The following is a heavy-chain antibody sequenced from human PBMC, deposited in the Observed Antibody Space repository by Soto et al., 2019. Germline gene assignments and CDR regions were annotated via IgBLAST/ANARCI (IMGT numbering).Heavy chain of an antibody. J-gene: IGHJ5*02. CDR1: GYTFTGYY. Sequence: ASVKVSCKASGYTFTGYYMHWVRQAPGQGLEWMGWINPNSGGTNYAQKFQGWVTMTRDTSISTAYMELSRLRSDDTAVYYCARERRSGYCNSTSCSTNWFDPWGQGTLVTVSS. D-gene: IGHD2-2*01. CDR2: INPNSGGT. CDR3: ARERRSGYCNSTSCSTNWFDP. V-gene: IGHV1-2*04.